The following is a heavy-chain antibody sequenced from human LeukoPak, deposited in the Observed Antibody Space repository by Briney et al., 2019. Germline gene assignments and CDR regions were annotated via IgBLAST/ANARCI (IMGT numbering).Heavy chain of an antibody. D-gene: IGHD3-9*01. CDR2: INPNSGGT. CDR1: GYTFTGNY. J-gene: IGHJ4*02. V-gene: IGHV1-2*02. CDR3: ARDPRNYDILTGSPYDYFDY. Sequence: ASVKVSCKASGYTFTGNYMHWVRQAPGQGLEWMGWINPNSGGTNYAQKFQGRVTMTRDTSISTAYMELSRLRSDDTAVYYCARDPRNYDILTGSPYDYFDYWGQGTLVTVSS.